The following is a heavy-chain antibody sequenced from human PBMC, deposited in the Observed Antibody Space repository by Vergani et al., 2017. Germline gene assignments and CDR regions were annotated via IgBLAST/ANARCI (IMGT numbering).Heavy chain of an antibody. D-gene: IGHD2-21*01. Sequence: EVQLVESGGGLVQPGRSLRLSCAASGFTFSSYSMNWVRQAPGKGLEWVSSISSSSSYIYYADSVKGRFTISRDNAKNSLYLQMNSLRAEDTAVYYCAREGGSGGDDYWGQGTLVTVSS. CDR3: AREGGSGGDDY. CDR2: ISSSSSYI. J-gene: IGHJ4*02. CDR1: GFTFSSYS. V-gene: IGHV3-21*01.